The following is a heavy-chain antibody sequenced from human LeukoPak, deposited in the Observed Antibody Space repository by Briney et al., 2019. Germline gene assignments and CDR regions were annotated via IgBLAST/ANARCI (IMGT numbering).Heavy chain of an antibody. V-gene: IGHV3-30*04. D-gene: IGHD5-18*01. Sequence: GGSLRISCAASGFTFSSYAMHWVRQAPGKGLEWVAVISYDGSNKYYADSMKGRFTISRDNSKNTLYLQMNSLRAEDTAVYYCARGQRRHTDMAPSFDYWGQGTLVTVSS. CDR2: ISYDGSNK. CDR1: GFTFSSYA. J-gene: IGHJ4*02. CDR3: ARGQRRHTDMAPSFDY.